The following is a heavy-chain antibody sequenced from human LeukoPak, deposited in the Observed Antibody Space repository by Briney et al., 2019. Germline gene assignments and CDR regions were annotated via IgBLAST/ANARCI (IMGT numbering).Heavy chain of an antibody. CDR3: ARDKTIFGPPAWLDP. V-gene: IGHV1-69*05. J-gene: IGHJ5*02. CDR1: GGTFSSYA. D-gene: IGHD3-9*01. CDR2: IIPIFGTA. Sequence: SVKVSCKASGGTFSSYAISWVRQAPGQGLEWMGRIIPIFGTANYARKFQGRVTITTDESTSTAYMELSSLRSEDTAVYYCARDKTIFGPPAWLDPWGQGTLVTVSS.